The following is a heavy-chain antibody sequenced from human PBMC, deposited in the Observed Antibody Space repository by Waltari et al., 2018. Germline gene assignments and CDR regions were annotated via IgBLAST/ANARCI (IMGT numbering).Heavy chain of an antibody. CDR3: ATDKMRAVAGGDI. CDR2: VDPEDGET. Sequence: EVQLVQSGAEVKKPGATVKISCKASGYTFTDYYMHWVQKAPGKGLEWMGRVDPEDGETIYAEKFQGRATITADTSTDTAYMELSSLRSEDTAVYYCATDKMRAVAGGDIWGQGTMVTVSS. V-gene: IGHV1-69-2*01. J-gene: IGHJ3*02. CDR1: GYTFTDYY. D-gene: IGHD6-19*01.